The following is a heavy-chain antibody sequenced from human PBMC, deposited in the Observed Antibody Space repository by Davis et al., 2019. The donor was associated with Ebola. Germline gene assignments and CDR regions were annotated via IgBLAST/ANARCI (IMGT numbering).Heavy chain of an antibody. D-gene: IGHD4-17*01. Sequence: SVTVSCKASGGTFSSYAISWVRQAPGQGLEWMGGIIPIFGTANYAQKFQGRVTITADESTSTAYMELSSLRSEDTAVYYCARQRYGDYYFDYWGQGTLVTVSS. CDR3: ARQRYGDYYFDY. J-gene: IGHJ4*02. V-gene: IGHV1-69*13. CDR1: GGTFSSYA. CDR2: IIPIFGTA.